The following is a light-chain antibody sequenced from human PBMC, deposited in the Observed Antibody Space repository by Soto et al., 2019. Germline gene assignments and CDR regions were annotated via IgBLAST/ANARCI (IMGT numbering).Light chain of an antibody. J-gene: IGLJ3*02. CDR2: EVT. V-gene: IGLV2-8*01. CDR3: SSYVGTFWV. Sequence: QSVLTQPPSASGSPGQSVAISCTGTSSDVGGYNYVSWYQQYPGKAPKLMIYEVTKRPSGVPDRFSGSKSGNTASLTVSGLQAEDEAEYYCSSYVGTFWVFGGGTKLTVL. CDR1: SSDVGGYNY.